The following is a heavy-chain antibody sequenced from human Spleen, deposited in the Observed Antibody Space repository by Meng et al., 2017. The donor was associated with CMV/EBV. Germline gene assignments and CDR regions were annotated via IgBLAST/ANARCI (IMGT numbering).Heavy chain of an antibody. CDR1: GYTFSNYW. CDR3: ASRPTTGDDAFDI. Sequence: GESLKISCKGSGYTFSNYWIGWVRQMPGKGLEWMGIIYGDDSDTRYSPSFRGQVTFSADKSITTAYLQWRSLKASDTATYYCASRPTTGDDAFDIWGQGTMVTVSS. CDR2: IYGDDSDT. V-gene: IGHV5-51*01. J-gene: IGHJ3*02. D-gene: IGHD7-27*01.